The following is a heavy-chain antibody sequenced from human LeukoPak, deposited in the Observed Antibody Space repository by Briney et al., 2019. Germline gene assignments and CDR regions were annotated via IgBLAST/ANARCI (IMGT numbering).Heavy chain of an antibody. D-gene: IGHD5-18*01. J-gene: IGHJ6*02. CDR3: ARDRSGYSYGWDRYYYGMDV. Sequence: GGSLRLSCAASGFTFSSYSMNWVRQAPGKGLEWVSYISSSSTIYYADSVKGRFTISRDNAKNSLYLQMNSLRAEDTAVYYCARDRSGYSYGWDRYYYGMDVWGQGTTVTVSS. V-gene: IGHV3-48*01. CDR2: ISSSSTI. CDR1: GFTFSSYS.